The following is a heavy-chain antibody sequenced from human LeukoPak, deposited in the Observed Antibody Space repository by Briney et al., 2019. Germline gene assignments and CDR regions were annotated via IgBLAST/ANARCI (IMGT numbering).Heavy chain of an antibody. CDR3: ARSIAADGDAFDI. J-gene: IGHJ3*02. Sequence: SETLSLTCNVSGYSISSGYYWGWIRQPPGKGLEWIGEINHSGSTNYNPSLKSRVTISVDTSKNQFSLKLSSVTAADTAVYYCARSIAADGDAFDIWGQGTMVTVSS. D-gene: IGHD6-13*01. CDR1: GYSISSGYY. V-gene: IGHV4-38-2*02. CDR2: INHSGST.